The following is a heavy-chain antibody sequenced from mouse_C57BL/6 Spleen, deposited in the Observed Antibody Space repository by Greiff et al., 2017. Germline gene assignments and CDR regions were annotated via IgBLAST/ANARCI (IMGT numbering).Heavy chain of an antibody. CDR2: INPYNGGT. CDR1: GYTFTDYY. Sequence: DVQLQESGPVLVKPGASVKMSCKASGYTFTDYYMNWVKQSHGKSLEWIGVINPYNGGTSYNQKFKGKATLTVDKSSSTAYMELNSLTSEDSAVYYCASIYYGYDGYFDVWGTGTTVTVSS. D-gene: IGHD2-2*01. CDR3: ASIYYGYDGYFDV. J-gene: IGHJ1*03. V-gene: IGHV1-19*01.